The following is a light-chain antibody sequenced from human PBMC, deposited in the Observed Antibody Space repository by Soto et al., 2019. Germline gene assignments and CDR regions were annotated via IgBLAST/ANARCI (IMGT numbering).Light chain of an antibody. V-gene: IGLV2-14*01. CDR3: SSYTSSSSFV. Sequence: QSVLTQPASVSLSPGQSITISCTGTSSDVGGYKYVSWYQQHPGKAPKLMIYEVSNRPSGVSNRFSGSKSGNTASLTISGLQVGDEADYYCSSYTSSSSFVFGTGTKVTVL. CDR1: SSDVGGYKY. J-gene: IGLJ1*01. CDR2: EVS.